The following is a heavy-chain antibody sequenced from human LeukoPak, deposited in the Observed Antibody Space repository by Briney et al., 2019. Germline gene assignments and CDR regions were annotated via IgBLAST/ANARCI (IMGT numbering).Heavy chain of an antibody. Sequence: PGGSLRLSCAASGFTFSSYEMNWVRQAPGKGLEWISYISASGTITHYADSVEGRFTISRDNTKNSLYLQMNTLRVEDTAIYYCAKVFGYYYMDVWGKGTTVTVSS. V-gene: IGHV3-48*03. CDR2: ISASGTIT. D-gene: IGHD3-3*01. CDR3: AKVFGYYYMDV. J-gene: IGHJ6*03. CDR1: GFTFSSYE.